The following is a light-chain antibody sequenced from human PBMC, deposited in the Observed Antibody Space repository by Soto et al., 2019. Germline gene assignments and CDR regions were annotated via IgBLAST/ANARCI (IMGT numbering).Light chain of an antibody. J-gene: IGKJ5*01. CDR1: QSLVHSDGIAY. Sequence: DVVMTQSPLSLPVTLGQPASISCRSNQSLVHSDGIAYFSWFQQRPGRSPRRLIYKVSNRDSGVPARFSGSGSGTDFALKISRVEAEDVGVYSCMQGPHWPITFGQGTRLEIK. V-gene: IGKV2-30*02. CDR2: KVS. CDR3: MQGPHWPIT.